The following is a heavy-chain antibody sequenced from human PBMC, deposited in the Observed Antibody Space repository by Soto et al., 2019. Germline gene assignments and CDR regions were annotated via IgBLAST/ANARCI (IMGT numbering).Heavy chain of an antibody. CDR2: IWYDGTTK. D-gene: IGHD3-10*01. Sequence: QVQLVESGGGVVQPGRSLRLSCAASGFVFHRYGIHWVRQAPGKGLEWVADIWYDGTTKYYADSVKGRFTVSRDDSENTVYLQLDTVRAGDTAVYYCARDGSGGAWRFFDYSGQGTLVTVSS. CDR3: ARDGSGGAWRFFDY. J-gene: IGHJ4*02. V-gene: IGHV3-33*01. CDR1: GFVFHRYG.